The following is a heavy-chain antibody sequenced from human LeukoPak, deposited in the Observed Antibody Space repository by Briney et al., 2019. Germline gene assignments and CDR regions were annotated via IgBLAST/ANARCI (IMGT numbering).Heavy chain of an antibody. CDR2: IFTSGIT. J-gene: IGHJ6*03. V-gene: IGHV4-4*07. D-gene: IGHD3-10*01. Sequence: SETLSLTCTASGCSISIYYWNWIRQPAGKGLEWIGRIFTSGITNYNPSLKSRVTMSVDTSKNQFSLNLSSVIAADTAIYYCARETSGTYYNPLGYMDVWGKGTTVTVSS. CDR1: GCSISIYY. CDR3: ARETSGTYYNPLGYMDV.